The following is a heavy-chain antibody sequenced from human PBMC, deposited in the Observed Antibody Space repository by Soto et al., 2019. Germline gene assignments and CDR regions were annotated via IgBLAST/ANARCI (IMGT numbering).Heavy chain of an antibody. CDR2: LKSDNGGT. J-gene: IGHJ6*02. CDR1: GYTFTGHY. V-gene: IGHV1-2*02. Sequence: QVQLVQSGAQVKPPGASVKVSCKASGYTFTGHYMHWVRQVSGKRLEHLGWLKSDNGGTYSAPKFQGRVTFTRDTSTSTAYMELSGLQSDDTAVYFCARDLCPLGSGSACPLYGLDIWGQGTTVVVS. CDR3: ARDLCPLGSGSACPLYGLDI. D-gene: IGHD3-10*01.